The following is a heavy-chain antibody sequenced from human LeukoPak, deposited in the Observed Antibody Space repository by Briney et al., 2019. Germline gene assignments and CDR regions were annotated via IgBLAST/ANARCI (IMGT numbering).Heavy chain of an antibody. J-gene: IGHJ3*02. V-gene: IGHV1-18*01. CDR3: ARARITIFGVVIMPDAFDI. CDR1: GYTFTSYG. CDR2: ISAYNGNT. Sequence: ASVKVPCKASGYTFTSYGISWVRQAPGQGLEWMGWISAYNGNTNYAQKLQGRVTMTTDTSTSTAYMELRSLRSDDTAVYYCARARITIFGVVIMPDAFDIWGQGTMVTVSS. D-gene: IGHD3-3*01.